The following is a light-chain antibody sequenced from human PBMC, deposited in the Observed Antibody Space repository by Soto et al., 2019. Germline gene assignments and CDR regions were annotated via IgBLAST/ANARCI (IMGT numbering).Light chain of an antibody. J-gene: IGLJ2*01. CDR2: EVS. Sequence: SVLTQPASVSGSPGQSITISCTGTSSDVGRYNFVSWYQQQPGKVPKLMIYEVSNRPSGVSNRFSGSKSGNTASLTISGLQAEDEADYYCCSYTNTSTLVVFGGGTKVTVL. V-gene: IGLV2-14*01. CDR3: CSYTNTSTLVV. CDR1: SSDVGRYNF.